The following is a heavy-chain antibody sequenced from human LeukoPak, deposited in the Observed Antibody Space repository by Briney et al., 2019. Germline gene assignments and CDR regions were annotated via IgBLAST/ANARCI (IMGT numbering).Heavy chain of an antibody. Sequence: GGSLRLSCAASGFTFGTYAMSWVRQAPGKGLEWVSAISGSSDYTFYADSVKGRFTISRENAKNSFYLQMNSLRAGDTAVYYCARAYSSTWYDPPLDYWGQGTLVTVSS. V-gene: IGHV3-23*01. J-gene: IGHJ4*02. CDR1: GFTFGTYA. CDR3: ARAYSSTWYDPPLDY. CDR2: ISGSSDYT. D-gene: IGHD6-13*01.